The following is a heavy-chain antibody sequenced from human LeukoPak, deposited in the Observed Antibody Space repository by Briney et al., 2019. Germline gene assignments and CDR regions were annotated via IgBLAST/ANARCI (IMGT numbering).Heavy chain of an antibody. CDR3: ARHHYDSSGPAFDY. CDR2: IYYSGST. D-gene: IGHD3-22*01. J-gene: IGHJ4*02. V-gene: IGHV4-59*08. CDR1: GGSISSYY. Sequence: SETLSLTCTVSGGSISSYYWSWIRQPPGEGLERIGYIYYSGSTNYNPSLKSRVTISVDTSKHQFSLKLSSVTAADTAVYYCARHHYDSSGPAFDYWGQGTLVTVSS.